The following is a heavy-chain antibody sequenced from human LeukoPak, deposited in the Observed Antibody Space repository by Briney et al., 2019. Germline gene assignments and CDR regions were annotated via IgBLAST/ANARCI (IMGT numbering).Heavy chain of an antibody. Sequence: GGSLRLSCAASGFTFSSYAMSWVRQAPGKGLEWVSAISGSGGSTYYADSVKGRFTISRDNSKNTLYLQMNSLRAEDTAVYYCARVDTAMVGYYFDYWGQGTLVTVSS. V-gene: IGHV3-23*01. CDR1: GFTFSSYA. CDR2: ISGSGGST. J-gene: IGHJ4*02. D-gene: IGHD5-18*01. CDR3: ARVDTAMVGYYFDY.